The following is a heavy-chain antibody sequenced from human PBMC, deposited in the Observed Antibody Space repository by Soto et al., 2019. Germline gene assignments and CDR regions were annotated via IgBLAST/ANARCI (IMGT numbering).Heavy chain of an antibody. J-gene: IGHJ6*02. CDR3: ARELRGRYSSSWYYYGMDV. CDR1: CGSFSGYY. Sequence: DTLSLTFAVYCGSFSGYYWSWIRQPPGKGLEWIGEINHSGSTNYNPSLKSRVTISVDTSKNQFSLKLSSVTAADTAVYYCARELRGRYSSSWYYYGMDVWGQGTTVPVSS. D-gene: IGHD6-13*01. CDR2: INHSGST. V-gene: IGHV4-34*01.